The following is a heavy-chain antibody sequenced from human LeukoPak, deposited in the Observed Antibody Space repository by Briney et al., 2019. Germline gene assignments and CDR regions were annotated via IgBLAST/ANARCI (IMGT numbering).Heavy chain of an antibody. J-gene: IGHJ5*01. Sequence: PGGSLRLSWVGSRFTISKYWMHWVRQAPGTGLVWVSRIHPDGSITTYADSGKGRFTISRDNAENTLYLQMNSLRAEDTGVYYCAPQQAYSPYTWFAPWGQGTLVTVSS. CDR2: IHPDGSIT. CDR1: RFTISKYW. D-gene: IGHD5-12*01. V-gene: IGHV3-74*03. CDR3: APQQAYSPYTWFAP.